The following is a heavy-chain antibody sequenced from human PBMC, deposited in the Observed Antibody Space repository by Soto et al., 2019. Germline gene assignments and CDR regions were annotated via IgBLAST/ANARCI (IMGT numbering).Heavy chain of an antibody. J-gene: IGHJ4*02. D-gene: IGHD3-22*01. V-gene: IGHV1-69*04. CDR2: IIPILGIA. CDR3: ARVADYYDSSSDY. Sequence: EASVKVSCKASGYTFTNFGISWVRQAPGQGLEWMGRIIPILGIANYAQKFQGRVTITADKSTSTAYMELSSLRSEDTAVYYCARVADYYDSSSDYWGQGTLVTVSS. CDR1: GYTFTNFG.